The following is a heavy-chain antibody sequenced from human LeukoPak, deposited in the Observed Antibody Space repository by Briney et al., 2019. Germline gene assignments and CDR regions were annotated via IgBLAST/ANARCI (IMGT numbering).Heavy chain of an antibody. D-gene: IGHD3-10*01. CDR2: ISYDGSNK. CDR3: AKDGGRFGDFDY. V-gene: IGHV3-30-3*01. CDR1: GFTFSSYA. Sequence: GRSLRLSCAASGFTFSSYAMHWVRQAPGKGLERVAVISYDGSNKYYADSVKGRFTISRDNSKNTLYLQMNSLRAEDTAVYYCAKDGGRFGDFDYWGQGTLVTVSS. J-gene: IGHJ4*02.